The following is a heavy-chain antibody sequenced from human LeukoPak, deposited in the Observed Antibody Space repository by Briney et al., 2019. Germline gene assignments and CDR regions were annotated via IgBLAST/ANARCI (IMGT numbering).Heavy chain of an antibody. V-gene: IGHV1-18*01. CDR2: ISAYNGNT. Sequence: ASVKVSCKASGYTFTSYGISWVRQAPGQGLEWMGWISAYNGNTNYAQKLQGRVTITADKSTSTAYMELSSLRSEDTAVYYCARVGGTAATLGGFWFDPWGQGTLVTVSS. D-gene: IGHD6-13*01. CDR3: ARVGGTAATLGGFWFDP. J-gene: IGHJ5*02. CDR1: GYTFTSYG.